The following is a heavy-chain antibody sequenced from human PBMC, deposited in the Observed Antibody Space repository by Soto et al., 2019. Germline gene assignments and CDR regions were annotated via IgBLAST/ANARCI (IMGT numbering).Heavy chain of an antibody. CDR2: ISGSGGST. Sequence: PGGSLSLSCAASGFTFSSYAMSWVRQAPGKGLEWVSAISGSGGSTYYADSVKGRFTISRDNSKNTLYLQMNSLRAEDTAVYYCAKDYSSGWYYFDYWGQGTLVIVSS. J-gene: IGHJ4*02. D-gene: IGHD6-19*01. V-gene: IGHV3-23*01. CDR3: AKDYSSGWYYFDY. CDR1: GFTFSSYA.